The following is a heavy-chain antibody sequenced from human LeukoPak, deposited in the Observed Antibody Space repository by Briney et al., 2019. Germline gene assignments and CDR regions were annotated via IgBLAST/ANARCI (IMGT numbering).Heavy chain of an antibody. J-gene: IGHJ4*02. D-gene: IGHD5-24*01. CDR3: ASGEMATLRLEWEIRFDY. Sequence: GGSLRLSCAASGFTFNRYAMSWVRQAPGKGLEWVSGISGSGVSTYYAGSMKGRFTISRDNSKNTLYLQMNSLRAEDTAVYCCASGEMATLRLEWEIRFDYWGQGTLVAVSS. CDR1: GFTFNRYA. CDR2: ISGSGVST. V-gene: IGHV3-23*01.